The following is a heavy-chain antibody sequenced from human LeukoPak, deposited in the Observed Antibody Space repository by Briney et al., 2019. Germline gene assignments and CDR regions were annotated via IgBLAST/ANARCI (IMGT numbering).Heavy chain of an antibody. CDR3: ASKRDIAARPLDY. CDR1: GGSFSGYY. V-gene: IGHV4-34*01. D-gene: IGHD6-6*01. CDR2: INHSGST. Sequence: PSETLSLTCAVYGGSFSGYYWSWIRQPPGKGLEWIGEINHSGSTNYNPSLKSRVTISVDTSKNQFSLKLSSVTAADTAVYYCASKRDIAARPLDYWGQGTLVTVSS. J-gene: IGHJ4*02.